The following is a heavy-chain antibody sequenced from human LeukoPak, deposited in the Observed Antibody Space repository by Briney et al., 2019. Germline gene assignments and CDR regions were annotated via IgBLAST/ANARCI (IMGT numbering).Heavy chain of an antibody. CDR3: ARAMVRGVIIGAYDI. D-gene: IGHD3-10*01. J-gene: IGHJ3*02. CDR1: GFTFSSYD. Sequence: GGSLRLSCAVSGFTFSSYDMHWVRQVTGKRLEWVSGIGTAGDTYYSGSVQGRFTISRENAENSLYLQMNSLRAGDTAVYYCARAMVRGVIIGAYDIWGQGTMVTVSS. V-gene: IGHV3-13*01. CDR2: IGTAGDT.